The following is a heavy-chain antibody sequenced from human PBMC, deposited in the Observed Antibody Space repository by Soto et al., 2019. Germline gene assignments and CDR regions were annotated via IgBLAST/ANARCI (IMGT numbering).Heavy chain of an antibody. D-gene: IGHD4-4*01. CDR3: SDYSCWGN. CDR1: GFTVSNNY. CDR2: IYTAGST. V-gene: IGHV3-66*01. Sequence: WGSLRLSCSASGFTVSNNYMSWFRQAPGKGLEWVSLIYTAGSTYYADSLKGRFTISRDSSNNTLYLQMNGPSVEAGGMYYCSDYSCWGNWGQGCMVSV. J-gene: IGHJ4*02.